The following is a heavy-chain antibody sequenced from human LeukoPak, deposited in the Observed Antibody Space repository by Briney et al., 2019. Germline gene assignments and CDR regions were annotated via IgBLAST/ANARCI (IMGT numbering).Heavy chain of an antibody. J-gene: IGHJ6*02. CDR2: IIPVFGTA. Sequence: ASVKVSCKASGGTFSSYAISWVRQAPGQGLEWMGGIIPVFGTANYAQKFQGRVTITADESTSTAYMELSSLRSEDTAVYYCARECSSTSCTGDYYYGTDVWGQGTTVTVSS. V-gene: IGHV1-69*13. CDR1: GGTFSSYA. D-gene: IGHD2-2*01. CDR3: ARECSSTSCTGDYYYGTDV.